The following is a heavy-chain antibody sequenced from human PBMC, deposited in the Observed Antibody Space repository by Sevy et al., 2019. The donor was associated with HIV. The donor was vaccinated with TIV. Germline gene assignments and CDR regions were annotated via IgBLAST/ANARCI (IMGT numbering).Heavy chain of an antibody. CDR2: ISAYNGKT. CDR3: ARSYYDSSGYYYLLGDDAFDI. V-gene: IGHV1-18*04. J-gene: IGHJ3*02. Sequence: ASVKVSCKASGYTFTSYGISWVRPAPGQGLEWIGWISAYNGKTNYAQKLQGRVTMTTDTSTSTAYMELRSLRSDDTAVYYCARSYYDSSGYYYLLGDDAFDIWGQGTMVTVSS. D-gene: IGHD3-22*01. CDR1: GYTFTSYG.